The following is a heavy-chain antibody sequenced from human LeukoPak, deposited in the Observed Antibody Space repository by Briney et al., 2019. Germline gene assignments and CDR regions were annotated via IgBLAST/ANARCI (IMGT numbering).Heavy chain of an antibody. V-gene: IGHV3-53*01. CDR1: GFTVSSNY. CDR2: IYSGGST. Sequence: GGSLRLSCAASGFTVSSNYMSWVRQAPGKGLEWVSVIYSGGSTYYADSVKGRFTISRDNSKNTVYLHMDSLRVEDTAIYYCAIGALIPDFRGQGTLVTVSS. J-gene: IGHJ4*02. CDR3: AIGALIPDF. D-gene: IGHD2-21*01.